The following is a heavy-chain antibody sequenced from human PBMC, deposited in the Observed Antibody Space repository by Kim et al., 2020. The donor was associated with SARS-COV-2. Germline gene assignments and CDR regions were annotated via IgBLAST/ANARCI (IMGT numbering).Heavy chain of an antibody. J-gene: IGHJ4*02. Sequence: DSVKGRFTISRDNSKNTLYLQMNSLRAEDTAVYYCAKDNCSSTSCSGGYWGQGTLVTVSS. V-gene: IGHV3-23*01. D-gene: IGHD2-2*01. CDR3: AKDNCSSTSCSGGY.